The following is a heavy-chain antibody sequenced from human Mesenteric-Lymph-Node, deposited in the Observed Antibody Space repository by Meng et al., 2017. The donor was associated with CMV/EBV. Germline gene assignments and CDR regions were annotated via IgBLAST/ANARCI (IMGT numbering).Heavy chain of an antibody. D-gene: IGHD6-19*01. J-gene: IGHJ4*02. CDR3: PRERTSRGRAVAGINY. Sequence: STCTGYYMHWVRQAPGPGLGLMGWINPNSGRTNCAQNLQRRGTMTRDTSISTAYMELSRLRSDDTAVNYCPRERTSRGRAVAGINYWGQGTLVTVSS. CDR1: STCTGYY. V-gene: IGHV1-2*02. CDR2: INPNSGRT.